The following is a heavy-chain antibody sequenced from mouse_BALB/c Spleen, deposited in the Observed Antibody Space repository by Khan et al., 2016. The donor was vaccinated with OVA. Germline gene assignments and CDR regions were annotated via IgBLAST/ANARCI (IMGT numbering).Heavy chain of an antibody. V-gene: IGHV2-6-4*01. Sequence: GKRKEGGPGLVAPSQSLSITCTVSGFSLSRYNIHWVRQPPGKGLEWLGMIWGGGGTDYNSTLKSRLSISKDNSKSQVFLKMNSLQTDDTAMYYCARAYYRYDGYYAMDYWGQGTSVTVSS. D-gene: IGHD2-14*01. J-gene: IGHJ4*01. CDR1: GFSLSRYN. CDR3: ARAYYRYDGYYAMDY. CDR2: IWGGGGT.